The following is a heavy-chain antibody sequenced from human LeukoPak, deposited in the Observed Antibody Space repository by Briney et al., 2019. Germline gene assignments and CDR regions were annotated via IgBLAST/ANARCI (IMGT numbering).Heavy chain of an antibody. V-gene: IGHV1-2*02. J-gene: IGHJ3*02. CDR1: GYTFTGYY. D-gene: IGHD2-21*02. CDR3: ARAYCGGDCYRPDAFDI. Sequence: GASVKVSCKASGYTFTGYYMHWERQAPGQGLEWMGWVNPNSGGTNYAQKFQGRVTMTRDTSISTAYMELSRLRSDDTAVYYCARAYCGGDCYRPDAFDIWGQGTMVTVSS. CDR2: VNPNSGGT.